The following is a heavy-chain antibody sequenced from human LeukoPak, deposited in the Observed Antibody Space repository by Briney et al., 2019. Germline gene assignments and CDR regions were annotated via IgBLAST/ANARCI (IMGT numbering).Heavy chain of an antibody. J-gene: IGHJ4*02. V-gene: IGHV3-23*01. CDR1: SGSISSYY. CDR2: ISGSGGST. D-gene: IGHD3-10*01. CDR3: AKDSLVRGVYPPDY. Sequence: PSETLSLTCTVSSGSISSYYWSWVRQAPGKGLEWVSAISGSGGSTYYADSVKGRFTISRDNSKNTLYLQMNSLRAEDTAVYYCAKDSLVRGVYPPDYWGQGTLVTVSS.